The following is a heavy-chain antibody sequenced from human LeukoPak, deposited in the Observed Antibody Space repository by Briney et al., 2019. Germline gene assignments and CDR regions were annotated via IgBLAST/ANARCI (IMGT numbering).Heavy chain of an antibody. CDR2: INACNGNT. CDR3: ARASDYGDFNWFAP. J-gene: IGHJ5*02. CDR1: GYTFTSYA. Sequence: ASVKVSCKASGYTFTSYAMHWVRQAPGQRLEWMGWINACNGNTKYSQEFQGRVTITRDTSASTAYMELSSLRSEDMAVYYCARASDYGDFNWFAPWGQGTLVTVSS. D-gene: IGHD4-17*01. V-gene: IGHV1-3*03.